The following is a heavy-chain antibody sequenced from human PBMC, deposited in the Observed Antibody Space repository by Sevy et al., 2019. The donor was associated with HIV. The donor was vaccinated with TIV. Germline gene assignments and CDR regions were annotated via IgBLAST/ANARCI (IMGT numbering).Heavy chain of an antibody. Sequence: GGSLRLSCAASGFTFSSFEMNWVRQTPGKGLEWVSFISSSGSLIYYADSVKGRFTISRDNAKNSLYLQMNRLRAEDTGVYYCTRDLPPSATTVAHFDYWGQGTLVTVSS. V-gene: IGHV3-48*03. CDR2: ISSSGSLI. J-gene: IGHJ4*02. D-gene: IGHD4-17*01. CDR3: TRDLPPSATTVAHFDY. CDR1: GFTFSSFE.